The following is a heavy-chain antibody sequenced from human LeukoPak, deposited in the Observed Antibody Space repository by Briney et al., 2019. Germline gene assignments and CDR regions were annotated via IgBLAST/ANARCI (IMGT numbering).Heavy chain of an antibody. V-gene: IGHV3-23*01. CDR1: GFTFSSYA. CDR3: AKGWADCSSTSCYLADYYYYMDV. CDR2: ISGSGGST. Sequence: GGSLRLSCAASGFTFSSYATSWVRQAPGKGLEWVSAISGSGGSTYYADSVKGRFTISRDNSKNTLYLQMNSLRAEDTAVYYCAKGWADCSSTSCYLADYYYYMDVWGKGTTVTVSS. D-gene: IGHD2-2*01. J-gene: IGHJ6*03.